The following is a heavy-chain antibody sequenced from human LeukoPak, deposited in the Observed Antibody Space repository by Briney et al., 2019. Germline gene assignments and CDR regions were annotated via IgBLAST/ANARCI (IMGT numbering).Heavy chain of an antibody. CDR3: ARAYQRLGELSLPDY. CDR2: INPNTGNP. CDR1: GYTFTNYA. D-gene: IGHD3-16*02. Sequence: ASVKVSCKASGYTFTNYAMNWVRQAPGQGLEWMGWINPNTGNPTYAQGFTGRFVFSLDTSVSTTYLQISSLKAEDTALYYCARAYQRLGELSLPDYWGQGTLVTVSS. J-gene: IGHJ4*02. V-gene: IGHV7-4-1*02.